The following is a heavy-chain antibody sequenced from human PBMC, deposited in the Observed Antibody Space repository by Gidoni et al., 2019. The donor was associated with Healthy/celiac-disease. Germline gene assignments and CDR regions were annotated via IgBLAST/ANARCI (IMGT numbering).Heavy chain of an antibody. D-gene: IGHD3-10*01. CDR2: INHSGGT. J-gene: IGHJ4*02. CDR3: ARATMVRDCIDY. CDR1: GGSFSGYY. Sequence: QVQLQQWGAGLLKPSETLSLTCAVYGGSFSGYYWSWIRQPPGKGLEWIGEINHSGGTNYNPSLKSRVTISVDTSKNQFSLKLSSVTAADTAVYYCARATMVRDCIDYWGQGTLVTVSS. V-gene: IGHV4-34*01.